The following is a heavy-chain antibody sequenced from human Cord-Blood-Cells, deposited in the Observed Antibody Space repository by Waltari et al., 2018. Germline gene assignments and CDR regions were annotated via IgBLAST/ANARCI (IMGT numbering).Heavy chain of an antibody. CDR2: IYYSGST. Sequence: QLQLQESGPGLVKPSETLSLTCPVYGGSISSSSYYWGWLRQPPGKGLAWVGSIYYSGSTYYNPSLKSRVTISVDTSKNQFSLKLSSVTAADTAVYYCASAVRGGYDYWGQGTLVTVSS. J-gene: IGHJ4*02. CDR3: ASAVRGGYDY. CDR1: GGSISSSSYY. D-gene: IGHD3-10*01. V-gene: IGHV4-39*01.